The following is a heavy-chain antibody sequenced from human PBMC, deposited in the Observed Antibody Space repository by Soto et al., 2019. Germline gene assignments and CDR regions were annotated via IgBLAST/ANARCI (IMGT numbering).Heavy chain of an antibody. CDR2: IYYSGST. D-gene: IGHD2-8*01. V-gene: IGHV4-39*01. J-gene: IGHJ4*02. CDR1: GGSISSSSYY. CDR3: ARRVLMVKGGYFDY. Sequence: PSETLSLTCTVSGGSISSSSYYWGWIRQPPGKGLEWIGSIYYSGSTYYNPSLKSRVTISVDTSKNQFSLKLSSVTAADTAVYYCARRVLMVKGGYFDYWGQGTLVTVSS.